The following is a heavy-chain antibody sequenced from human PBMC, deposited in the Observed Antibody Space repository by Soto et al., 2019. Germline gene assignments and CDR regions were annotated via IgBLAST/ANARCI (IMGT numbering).Heavy chain of an antibody. V-gene: IGHV1-69*02. Sequence: QVQLVQSGAEVKKPGSSVKVSCKASGGTFSSYTISWVRQAPGQGLEWMGRIIPILGIANYAQKFQGRVTXIAXKXKSTAYMELSSLRSEDTAVYYCARADVDTGMVYFDYWGQGTLVTVSS. CDR1: GGTFSSYT. CDR2: IIPILGIA. CDR3: ARADVDTGMVYFDY. D-gene: IGHD5-18*01. J-gene: IGHJ4*02.